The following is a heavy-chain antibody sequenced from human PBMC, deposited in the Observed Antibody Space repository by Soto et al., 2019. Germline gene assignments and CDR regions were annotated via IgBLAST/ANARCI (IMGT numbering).Heavy chain of an antibody. CDR3: ARSGTAMATHFDY. V-gene: IGHV4-61*01. D-gene: IGHD5-18*01. CDR2: IYYSGSA. J-gene: IGHJ4*02. Sequence: QLQLLESGPGLVKPSETLSLTCSVSRGSVSNDNYYWNWIRQPPGKGLEWLGFIYYSGSANHKHSLISRVTMSVDTSKNQFSLKLSSVTAADTAVYYCARSGTAMATHFDYWGQGILVTVSS. CDR1: RGSVSNDNYY.